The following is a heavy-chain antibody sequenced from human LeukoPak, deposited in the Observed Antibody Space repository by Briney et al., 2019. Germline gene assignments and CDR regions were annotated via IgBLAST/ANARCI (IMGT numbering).Heavy chain of an antibody. CDR1: GFTFSDYY. V-gene: IGHV3-11*04. CDR3: ARAPREWLLGYYFDY. Sequence: PGGSLRLSCAASGFTFSDYYMSWIRQAPGKGLEWVSYISSSGSTIYYADSVKGRFTISRDNAKNSLYLQMNSLRAEDTAVYYRARAPREWLLGYYFDYWGQGTLVTVSS. D-gene: IGHD3-3*01. J-gene: IGHJ4*02. CDR2: ISSSGSTI.